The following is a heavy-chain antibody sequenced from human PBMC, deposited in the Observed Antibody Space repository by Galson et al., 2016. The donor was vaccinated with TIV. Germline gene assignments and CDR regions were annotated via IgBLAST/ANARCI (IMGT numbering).Heavy chain of an antibody. CDR1: RLTVSDNY. CDR3: ARERRHCGDNCYLSYYFGMDV. CDR2: IYDDGST. Sequence: SLRLSCAASRLTVSDNYMTWVRQAPGKGLERVSLIYDDGSTTYAESVKGRFTISRDRSTNMVYLQMNNLRAEDTVVYYCARERRHCGDNCYLSYYFGMDVWGQGTTVTVSS. J-gene: IGHJ6*02. V-gene: IGHV3-66*02. D-gene: IGHD2-21*01.